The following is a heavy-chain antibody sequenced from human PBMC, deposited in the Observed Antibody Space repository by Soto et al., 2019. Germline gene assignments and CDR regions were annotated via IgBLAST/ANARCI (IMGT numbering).Heavy chain of an antibody. Sequence: QVQLVQSGTEVKKPGASVKVSCKASGYAFRTYAISWVRQAPGQGLEWMGWISAYSGNTNYAQKFQGRVTMTTDTSTFTSYMELRSLRSDDTAVYYCARDSGSSTVTYYYCGMDVWGQGTTVTVSS. CDR2: ISAYSGNT. D-gene: IGHD3-10*01. CDR1: GYAFRTYA. V-gene: IGHV1-18*01. CDR3: ARDSGSSTVTYYYCGMDV. J-gene: IGHJ6*02.